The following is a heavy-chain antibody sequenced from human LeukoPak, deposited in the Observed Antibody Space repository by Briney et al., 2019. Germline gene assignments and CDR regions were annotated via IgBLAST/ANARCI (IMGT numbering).Heavy chain of an antibody. CDR3: ARDALGSYDY. CDR1: GFAFSDFY. V-gene: IGHV3-11*01. Sequence: GGPLRLSCAASGFAFSDFYMFWIRQAPGKRLEWISYISNSGSTLYYADFVKGRFTISRDNDKNLLYLQMNSLRADDTAVYYCARDALGSYDYWGQGTLVTVSS. CDR2: ISNSGSTL. D-gene: IGHD3-10*01. J-gene: IGHJ4*02.